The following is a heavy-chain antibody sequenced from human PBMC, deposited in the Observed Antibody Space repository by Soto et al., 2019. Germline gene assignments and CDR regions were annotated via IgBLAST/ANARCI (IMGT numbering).Heavy chain of an antibody. CDR3: ARHGGYYFYY. D-gene: IGHD3-16*01. Sequence: PSLTLPLTCAVYRRSCSSYDWILIRQPPGKGLEWIGEIYHSLSIVYNPSLKSRVTISGDSSKNQFSLKLSSVTAADTAVYYGARHGGYYFYYWGQGTLFIFSS. V-gene: IGHV4-34*01. J-gene: IGHJ4*02. CDR2: IYHSLSI. CDR1: RRSCSSYD.